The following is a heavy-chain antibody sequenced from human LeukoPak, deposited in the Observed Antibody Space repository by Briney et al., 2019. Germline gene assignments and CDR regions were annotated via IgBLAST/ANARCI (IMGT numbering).Heavy chain of an antibody. J-gene: IGHJ4*02. V-gene: IGHV1-2*02. Sequence: ASVNVSCKASGYTFTGNYMHWVRQASGQGLERMGWINPNSGGTNYAQKFQGRVTMTRDTSISTAYMELSRLRSDDTAVYYCARPPIAAAIAPFDYWGQGTLVTVSS. D-gene: IGHD6-13*01. CDR1: GYTFTGNY. CDR3: ARPPIAAAIAPFDY. CDR2: INPNSGGT.